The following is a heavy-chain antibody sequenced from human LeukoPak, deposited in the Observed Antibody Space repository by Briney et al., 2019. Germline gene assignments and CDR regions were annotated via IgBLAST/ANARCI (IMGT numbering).Heavy chain of an antibody. D-gene: IGHD3-10*01. CDR2: ISYDGSNK. CDR3: ARTTTPHYYGSGSYALGY. CDR1: GVTFSTYA. V-gene: IGHV3-30-3*01. J-gene: IGHJ4*02. Sequence: PGRSLRLSCAASGVTFSTYAMHWVRQGPGKGLEWVAVISYDGSNKFYADSVKGRFTISRDNSKNTLYLQMSSLSAEDTAVYYCARTTTPHYYGSGSYALGYWGQGTLVTVPS.